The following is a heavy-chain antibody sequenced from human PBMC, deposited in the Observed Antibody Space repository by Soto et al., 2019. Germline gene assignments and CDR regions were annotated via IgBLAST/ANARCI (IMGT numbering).Heavy chain of an antibody. V-gene: IGHV4-30-2*01. CDR1: GGSISSGGYS. J-gene: IGHJ2*01. CDR3: ARDPGL. CDR2: IYHIGST. Sequence: QLQLQESGSGLVKPSQTLSLTCAVSGGSISSGGYSWSWIRQPPGKGLEWIGYIYHIGSTYYNPCLKSRATISVDRSNKQFSLKLSSVKAADTTADYCARDPGLWGRGTLVTVSS.